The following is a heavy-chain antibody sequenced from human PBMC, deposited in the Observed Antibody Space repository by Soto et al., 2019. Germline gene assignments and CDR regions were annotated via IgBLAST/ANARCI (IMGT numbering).Heavy chain of an antibody. Sequence: QVQLVESGGGVVQPGRSLRLSCAASGFTFSTYGMHWVRQAPGKGLEWVAIISFDGAYKYHADSVRGRFTISRDNSKNTLYLQMNSLRAEDTAVYFCARDSSTLILDSWGQGTLVTVSS. V-gene: IGHV3-33*01. CDR1: GFTFSTYG. CDR3: ARDSSTLILDS. J-gene: IGHJ4*02. D-gene: IGHD2-2*01. CDR2: ISFDGAYK.